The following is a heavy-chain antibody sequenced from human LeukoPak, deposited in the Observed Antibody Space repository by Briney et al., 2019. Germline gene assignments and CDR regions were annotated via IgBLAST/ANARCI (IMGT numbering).Heavy chain of an antibody. J-gene: IGHJ1*01. CDR1: GYSFTSYW. V-gene: IGHV5-51*01. Sequence: GESLKISCKGSGYSFTSYWIGWVRQMPGKGLEWMGIIYPGDSDTRYSPSFQGQVTISADKSISTAYLQWSSLRAEDTAVYYCARFETVAAKPIEHWGPGTLVTVSS. D-gene: IGHD6-19*01. CDR2: IYPGDSDT. CDR3: ARFETVAAKPIEH.